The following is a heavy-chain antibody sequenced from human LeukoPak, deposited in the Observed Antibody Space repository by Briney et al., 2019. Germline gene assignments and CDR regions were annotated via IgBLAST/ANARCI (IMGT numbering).Heavy chain of an antibody. Sequence: ASVKVSCKASGGTFSSYAISWVRQAPGQGLEWMGWINPNSGGTNYAQKFQGWVTMTRDTSISTAYMELSRLRSDDTAVYYCARVGAAAGTKAFDIWGQGTMVTVSS. J-gene: IGHJ3*02. CDR1: GGTFSSYA. D-gene: IGHD6-13*01. CDR2: INPNSGGT. V-gene: IGHV1-2*04. CDR3: ARVGAAAGTKAFDI.